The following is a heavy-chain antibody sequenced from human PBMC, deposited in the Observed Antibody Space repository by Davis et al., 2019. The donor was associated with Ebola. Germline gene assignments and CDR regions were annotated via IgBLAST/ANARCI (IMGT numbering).Heavy chain of an antibody. V-gene: IGHV3-21*01. CDR2: ISSSSSYI. CDR3: ARGLGTWGTSEVYYYYYAMGV. Sequence: GGSLRLSCAASGFTFSSYSMNWVRQAPGKGLEWVSSISSSSSYIYYADSVKGRFTISRDNAKGILFLQMDNLTPEDTGVYFCARGLGTWGTSEVYYYYYAMGVWGQGTTVSVSS. J-gene: IGHJ6*02. CDR1: GFTFSSYS. D-gene: IGHD7-27*01.